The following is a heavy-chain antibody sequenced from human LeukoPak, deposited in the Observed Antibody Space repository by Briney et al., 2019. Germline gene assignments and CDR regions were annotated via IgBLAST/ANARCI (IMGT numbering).Heavy chain of an antibody. Sequence: GGSLRLSCAASGFTFSSYAMHWVRQAPGKGLEWVAVISYDGSNKYYADSVKGRFTISRDYSKNALYLQMNSLRAEDTAVYYCARIVGAIAQNWFDPWGQGTLVTVSS. V-gene: IGHV3-30*04. CDR2: ISYDGSNK. CDR3: ARIVGAIAQNWFDP. CDR1: GFTFSSYA. J-gene: IGHJ5*02. D-gene: IGHD1-26*01.